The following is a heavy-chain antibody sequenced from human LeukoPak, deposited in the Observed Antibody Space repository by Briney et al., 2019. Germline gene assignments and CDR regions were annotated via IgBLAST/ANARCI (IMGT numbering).Heavy chain of an antibody. CDR3: ARGAILGY. D-gene: IGHD3-3*01. CDR2: VNHSGST. Sequence: SETLSLTCAVYGGSFSGYYWSWIRRPPGKGLEWIGEVNHSGSTNYNPSLKSRVTISVDTSKNQFSLKLSSVTAADTAVYYCARGAILGYWGQGTLVTVSS. V-gene: IGHV4-34*01. CDR1: GGSFSGYY. J-gene: IGHJ4*02.